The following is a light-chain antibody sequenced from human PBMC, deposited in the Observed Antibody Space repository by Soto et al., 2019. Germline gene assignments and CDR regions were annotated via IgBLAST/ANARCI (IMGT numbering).Light chain of an antibody. CDR2: KAS. Sequence: DIQMTQSPSTLSASVGDRVTITCRASQSISTWLAWYQQKPGKAPKVLIYKASSLESGVPSRFTGSGSGTEFTVTISSLQPDDFATYYCQQYNSYSRMYTFGQGTKLEIK. CDR1: QSISTW. J-gene: IGKJ2*01. CDR3: QQYNSYSRMYT. V-gene: IGKV1-5*03.